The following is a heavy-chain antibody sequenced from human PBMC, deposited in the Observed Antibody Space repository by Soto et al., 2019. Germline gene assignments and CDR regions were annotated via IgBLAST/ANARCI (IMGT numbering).Heavy chain of an antibody. V-gene: IGHV1-18*04. CDR1: GYTFTSYG. CDR3: ARLHGSGDLGYYYYYGMDV. CDR2: ISAYNGNT. J-gene: IGHJ6*02. D-gene: IGHD2-21*01. Sequence: QVQLVQSGAEVKKPGASVKVSCKASGYTFTSYGISWVRQAPGQGLEWMGWISAYNGNTNYAQKLQGRVTTTTDTSTSTAYMELRSLRSDDTAVYYCARLHGSGDLGYYYYYGMDVWGQGTTVTVSS.